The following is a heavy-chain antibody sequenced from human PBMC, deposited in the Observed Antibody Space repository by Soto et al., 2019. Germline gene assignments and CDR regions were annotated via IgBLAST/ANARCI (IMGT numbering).Heavy chain of an antibody. J-gene: IGHJ6*02. Sequence: PGGSLRLSCAASGFTFSSYAMHWVRQAPGKGLEWVAVISYDGSNKYYADSVKGRFTISRDNSKNTLYLQMNSLRAEDTAVYYCARGYCSGGSCHFYYYYGMDVWGQGTTVTVSS. V-gene: IGHV3-30-3*01. CDR2: ISYDGSNK. CDR3: ARGYCSGGSCHFYYYYGMDV. D-gene: IGHD2-15*01. CDR1: GFTFSSYA.